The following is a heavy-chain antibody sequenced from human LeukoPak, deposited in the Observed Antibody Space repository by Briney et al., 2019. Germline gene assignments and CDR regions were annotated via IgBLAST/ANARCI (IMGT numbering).Heavy chain of an antibody. CDR2: INPSGGST. CDR1: GYTFTSYY. J-gene: IGHJ4*02. CDR3: ARERGGPVGATYVFDY. D-gene: IGHD1-26*01. Sequence: ASVKVSCKASGYTFTSYYMHWVRQAPGQGLEWMGIINPSGGSTSYAQKFQGRVTMTRDTSTSTVYMELSSLRSEDTAVYYCARERGGPVGATYVFDYWGQGTLVTVSS. V-gene: IGHV1-46*01.